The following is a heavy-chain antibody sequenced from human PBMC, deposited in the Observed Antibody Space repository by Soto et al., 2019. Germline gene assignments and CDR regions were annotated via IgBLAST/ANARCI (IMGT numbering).Heavy chain of an antibody. D-gene: IGHD3-22*01. Sequence: QVQLVQSGAEVKKPGSAVKVSCKASGGTFSSYTVSWVRQAPGQGLEWMGRIIPILGIANYAQKFQGRVTITADKSTSTAYMELSSLRSEDTAVYYCASRYDSSDYWGQGTLVTVSP. V-gene: IGHV1-69*02. J-gene: IGHJ4*02. CDR1: GGTFSSYT. CDR3: ASRYDSSDY. CDR2: IIPILGIA.